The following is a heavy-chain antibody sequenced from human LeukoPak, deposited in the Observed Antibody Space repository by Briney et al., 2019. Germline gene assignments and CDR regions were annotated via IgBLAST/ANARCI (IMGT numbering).Heavy chain of an antibody. V-gene: IGHV3-30*02. D-gene: IGHD2-2*01. CDR2: IRYDGSNK. CDR3: AKAGEIVVPAAIPAGLGY. CDR1: GFTFSSYG. J-gene: IGHJ4*02. Sequence: GGSLRLSCAASGFTFSSYGMHWVRQAPGKGLEWVAFIRYDGSNKYYADSVKGRFTISRDNSKNTLYLQMNSLRAEDTAVYCCAKAGEIVVPAAIPAGLGYWGQGTLVTVSS.